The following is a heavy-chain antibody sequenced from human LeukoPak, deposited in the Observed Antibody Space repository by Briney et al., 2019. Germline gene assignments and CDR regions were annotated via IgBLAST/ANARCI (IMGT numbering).Heavy chain of an antibody. Sequence: ASVKVSCKASGYTFTSYGISWVRQAPGQGLEWVGWISAYNGNTNYAQKLQGRVTMTTDTSTSTAYMELRSLRSDDTAVYYCARDSLGYYYDSSGYLDYWGQGTLVTVSS. CDR2: ISAYNGNT. J-gene: IGHJ4*02. D-gene: IGHD3-22*01. V-gene: IGHV1-18*01. CDR3: ARDSLGYYYDSSGYLDY. CDR1: GYTFTSYG.